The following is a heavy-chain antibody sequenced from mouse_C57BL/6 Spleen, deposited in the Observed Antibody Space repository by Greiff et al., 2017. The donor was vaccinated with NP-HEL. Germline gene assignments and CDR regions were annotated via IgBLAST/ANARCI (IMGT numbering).Heavy chain of an antibody. CDR3: ARRSGSSPYYYAMDD. J-gene: IGHJ4*01. D-gene: IGHD1-1*01. CDR2: IYPGDGDT. CDR1: GYAFSSSW. Sequence: VQLQQSGPELVKPGASVKISCKASGYAFSSSWMNWVKQRPGKGLEWIGRIYPGDGDTNYNGKFKGKATLTAAKSSSTAYMQRSSLTSEDSAVYFCARRSGSSPYYYAMDDWGKGTSVTVSS. V-gene: IGHV1-82*01.